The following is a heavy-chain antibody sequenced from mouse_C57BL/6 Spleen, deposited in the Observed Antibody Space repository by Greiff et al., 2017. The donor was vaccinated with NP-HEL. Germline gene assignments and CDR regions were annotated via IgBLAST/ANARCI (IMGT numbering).Heavy chain of an antibody. V-gene: IGHV1-62-2*01. D-gene: IGHD2-4*01. CDR3: ARHEEGGLRRAAWFAY. J-gene: IGHJ3*01. CDR2: FYPGSGSI. CDR1: GYTFTEYT. Sequence: QVQLQQSGAELVKPGASVKLSCKASGYTFTEYTIHWVKQRSGQGLEWIGWFYPGSGSITYNEKFKDKATLTADKSSSTVYMELSRLTSEDSAVYFCARHEEGGLRRAAWFAYWGQGTLVTVSA.